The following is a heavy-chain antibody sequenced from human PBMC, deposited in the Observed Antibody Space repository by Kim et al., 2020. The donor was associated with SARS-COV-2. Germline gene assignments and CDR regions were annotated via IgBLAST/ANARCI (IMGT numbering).Heavy chain of an antibody. D-gene: IGHD2-2*01. CDR1: EYTFTDYY. CDR3: ARDFFRLFSSNQRTPGY. Sequence: ASVKVSCKASEYTFTDYYLHWVRQAPGQGLEWVGSINPTSGGTKYALQFQGRVTVTRDTSISTVYMELNKLTSGDTAVYFCARDFFRLFSSNQRTPGYWGQGTLITVSS. V-gene: IGHV1-2*02. J-gene: IGHJ4*02. CDR2: INPTSGGT.